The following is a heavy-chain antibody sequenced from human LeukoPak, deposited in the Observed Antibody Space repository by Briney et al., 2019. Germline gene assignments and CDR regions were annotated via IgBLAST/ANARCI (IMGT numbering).Heavy chain of an antibody. CDR2: ITGNGGST. CDR3: ARGRGSRPRWEYYYYMDV. J-gene: IGHJ6*03. Sequence: PGGSLRLSCETSGFAFNNHLMHWVRQAPGKGLEYVAAITGNGGSTSYATSVKGRFTISRDNAKNSLYLQMNSLRAEDTAVYYCARGRGSRPRWEYYYYMDVWGKGTTVTISS. CDR1: GFAFNNHL. V-gene: IGHV3-64*01. D-gene: IGHD1-26*01.